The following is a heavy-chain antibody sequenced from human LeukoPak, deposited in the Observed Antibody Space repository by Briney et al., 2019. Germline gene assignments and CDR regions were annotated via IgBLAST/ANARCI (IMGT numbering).Heavy chain of an antibody. CDR3: ARDIEYSSSSGNDY. Sequence: ASVKVSCKASGYTFTSYGISWVRQAPGQGLEWMGWINTNTGNPTYAQGFTGRFVFSLDTSVSTAYLQISSLKAEDTAVYYCARDIEYSSSSGNDYWGQGTLVTVSS. V-gene: IGHV7-4-1*02. J-gene: IGHJ4*02. D-gene: IGHD6-6*01. CDR1: GYTFTSYG. CDR2: INTNTGNP.